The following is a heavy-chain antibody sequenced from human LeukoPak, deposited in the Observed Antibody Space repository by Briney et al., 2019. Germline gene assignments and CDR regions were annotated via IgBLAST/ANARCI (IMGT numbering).Heavy chain of an antibody. Sequence: SVKVSCKASGGTFSSYAISWVRQAPGQGLEWMGGIIPIFGTTNYAQKFQGRVTITTDESTTTAYMELSSLRSEDTAVYYCARSPDPTDTPAYYHYMGVWGKGTTVTVSS. CDR1: GGTFSSYA. D-gene: IGHD1-26*01. J-gene: IGHJ6*03. CDR2: IIPIFGTT. V-gene: IGHV1-69*05. CDR3: ARSPDPTDTPAYYHYMGV.